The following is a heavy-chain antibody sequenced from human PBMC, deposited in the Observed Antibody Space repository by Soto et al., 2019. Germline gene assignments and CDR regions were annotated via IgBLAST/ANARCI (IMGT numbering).Heavy chain of an antibody. CDR3: AREARSRGSSPIDY. CDR1: GVSVSSGNYF. CDR2: IYNTGST. J-gene: IGHJ4*02. V-gene: IGHV4-61*01. Sequence: QVQLQESGPGLVKPSETLSLTCTVSGVSVSSGNYFWSWIRQPPGKGLEWIGYIYNTGSTTYNPSLPSRVSISIDKSKTQFSLKLTSVTAADTAVYYCAREARSRGSSPIDYWGQGTLVTVSS. D-gene: IGHD6-6*01.